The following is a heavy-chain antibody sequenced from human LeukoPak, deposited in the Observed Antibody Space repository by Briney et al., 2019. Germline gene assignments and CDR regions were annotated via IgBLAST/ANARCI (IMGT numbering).Heavy chain of an antibody. CDR1: GVSMSSSPYY. Sequence: KPPETLSLTCTVSGVSMSSSPYYWGWIRQPPGKGLEWIGTIYDSGNTNYNPSLRSRLTISVDTSRNQFSLKLSSVTAADTAVYYCARHDCDSSRCSVNWFDPWGQGTLVTVSS. D-gene: IGHD2/OR15-2a*01. CDR3: ARHDCDSSRCSVNWFDP. CDR2: IYDSGNT. J-gene: IGHJ5*02. V-gene: IGHV4-39*01.